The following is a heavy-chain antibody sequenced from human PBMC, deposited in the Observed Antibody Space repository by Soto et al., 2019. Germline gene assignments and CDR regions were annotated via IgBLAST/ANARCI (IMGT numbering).Heavy chain of an antibody. CDR1: GFTFSDYW. Sequence: GGSLRLSCTASGFTFSDYWMSWVRQAPGKGLEWVANIKQDGSEKFYVDSVKGRFTISRDNAKNSLYLQMRSLRPDDTAVYYCARGLCPAIFCSHTISNWFDPWGRGTLVTVSS. V-gene: IGHV3-7*03. CDR3: ARGLCPAIFCSHTISNWFDP. D-gene: IGHD2-2*01. CDR2: IKQDGSEK. J-gene: IGHJ5*02.